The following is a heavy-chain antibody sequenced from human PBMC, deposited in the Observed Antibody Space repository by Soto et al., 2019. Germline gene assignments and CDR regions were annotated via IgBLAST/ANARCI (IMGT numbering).Heavy chain of an antibody. J-gene: IGHJ4*02. D-gene: IGHD7-27*01. Sequence: SETLSLTCTASGCSISSYYWSWIRQPPGKGLEWIGYIYYSGSTNYNPSLKSRVTISVDTSKNQFSLKLSSVTAADTAVYYCARGWGKVYFDYWGQGTLVTVS. V-gene: IGHV4-59*01. CDR1: GCSISSYY. CDR3: ARGWGKVYFDY. CDR2: IYYSGST.